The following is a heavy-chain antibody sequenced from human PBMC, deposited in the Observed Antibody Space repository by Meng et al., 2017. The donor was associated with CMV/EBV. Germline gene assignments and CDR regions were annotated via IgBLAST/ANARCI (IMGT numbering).Heavy chain of an antibody. J-gene: IGHJ3*02. V-gene: IGHV3-48*03. CDR2: ISSSGSTI. Sequence: GGSLRLSCPVSGFTFSSYEMNWVRQAPGKGLEWVSYISSSGSTIYHADSVKGRFTISRDNAKNSLYLQMNSLRAEDTAVYYCARKRSQVSGSAFDIWGHGTMVTVSS. D-gene: IGHD3-10*01. CDR1: GFTFSSYE. CDR3: ARKRSQVSGSAFDI.